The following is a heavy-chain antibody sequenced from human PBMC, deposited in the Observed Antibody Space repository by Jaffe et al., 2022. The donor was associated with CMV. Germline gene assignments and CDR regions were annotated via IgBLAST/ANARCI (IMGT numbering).Heavy chain of an antibody. J-gene: IGHJ1*01. CDR1: EYTFPNYW. V-gene: IGHV5-51*01. D-gene: IGHD2-21*02. CDR2: IYPDDSQT. Sequence: EVQLVQSGAEVKKAGESLRISCRLSEYTFPNYWIGWVRQVSGKGLEWIGIIYPDDSQTRYSPSFQGQVTMSADKSISVVYLQWSSLKASDSGMYYCARLSVASHIVVVTAPFQDWGQGTVVTVSS. CDR3: ARLSVASHIVVVTAPFQD.